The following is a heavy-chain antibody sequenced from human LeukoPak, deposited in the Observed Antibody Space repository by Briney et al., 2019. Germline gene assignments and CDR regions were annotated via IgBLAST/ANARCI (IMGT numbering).Heavy chain of an antibody. CDR3: ASIVGAIHFDY. V-gene: IGHV4-39*01. CDR1: GGSISSGSYS. CDR2: IYYSGST. D-gene: IGHD1-26*01. Sequence: PETLSLTCTVSGGSISSGSYSWGWIRQPPGKGLEWIGTIYYSGSTYYNPSLKSRVTISVDTSKNRFSLKLRSVTAADTAVYYCASIVGAIHFDYWGQGTLVTVSS. J-gene: IGHJ4*02.